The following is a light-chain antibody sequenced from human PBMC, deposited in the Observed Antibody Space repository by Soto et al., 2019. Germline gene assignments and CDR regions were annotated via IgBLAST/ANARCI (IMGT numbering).Light chain of an antibody. CDR3: QQRSEWPLT. J-gene: IGKJ4*01. V-gene: IGKV3-11*01. Sequence: EIVLTQSPATLSLSPGERAALSCRASQSLHAYLTWFQQKPGQAPRLLIYGASNRATGIPARFRGSGSGTDFTLTISNLEPEDFAVYYCQQRSEWPLTFGGGTRVEI. CDR1: QSLHAY. CDR2: GAS.